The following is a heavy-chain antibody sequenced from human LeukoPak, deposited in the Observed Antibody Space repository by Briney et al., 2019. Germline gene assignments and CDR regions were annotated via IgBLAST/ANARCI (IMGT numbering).Heavy chain of an antibody. CDR3: ARDASDYRTYIRHY. V-gene: IGHV3-30*04. D-gene: IGHD6-13*01. CDR1: GFTFSSYA. Sequence: PGGSLRLSCAASGFTFSSYAMHWVRQAPGKGLEWVAVISYDGSNKYYADSVKGRFTISRDNSKNTLYLQMNSLRAEDTAVYYCARDASDYRTYIRHYWGQGTLVTVSS. CDR2: ISYDGSNK. J-gene: IGHJ4*02.